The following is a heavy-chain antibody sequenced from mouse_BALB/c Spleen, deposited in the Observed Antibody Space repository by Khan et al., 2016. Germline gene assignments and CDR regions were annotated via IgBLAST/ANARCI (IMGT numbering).Heavy chain of an antibody. J-gene: IGHJ3*01. V-gene: IGHV3-2*02. CDR3: ARGNDGFFAWFAY. CDR1: GYSITSDCA. D-gene: IGHD2-3*01. CDR2: ISYSGYT. Sequence: EVQLQESGLGLVKPSQSLSLTCTVTGYSITSDCAWSWIRQFPGNKLEWLGYISYSGYTSYNPSLKSRISITRDTSKNQFFLQLNSVTTEDTATYDCARGNDGFFAWFAYWGQGTLVTVSA.